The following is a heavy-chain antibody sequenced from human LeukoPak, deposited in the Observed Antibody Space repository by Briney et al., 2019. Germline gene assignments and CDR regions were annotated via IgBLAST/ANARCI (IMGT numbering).Heavy chain of an antibody. J-gene: IGHJ6*02. D-gene: IGHD4-17*01. CDR2: ISYDGSSK. V-gene: IGHV3-30-3*01. CDR3: ARDNGDFHMDV. CDR1: GFTFSSYA. Sequence: GGSLRLSCAASGFTFSSYAMHWVRQAPGKGLEWVAVISYDGSSKYYADSVKGRFTISRDNSKNTLYLQMNSLRAEDTAVYYCARDNGDFHMDVWGQGTTVTVSS.